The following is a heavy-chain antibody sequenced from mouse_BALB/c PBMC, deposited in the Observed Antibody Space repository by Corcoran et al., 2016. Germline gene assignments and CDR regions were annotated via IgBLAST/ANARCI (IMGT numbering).Heavy chain of an antibody. CDR3: ARDRDWYFDV. D-gene: IGHD2-14*01. J-gene: IGHJ1*01. Sequence: EVKLQQSGTEPVQTGASLKMSCKASGYTFPDYYMKWMKQSLGKSLEWIGDVNTNNGDTNYDQKFTGKATLTVDKSSSTAYMQLNSLTSEDSAVYYWARDRDWYFDVWGAGTTVTVSA. V-gene: IGHV1-26*01. CDR1: GYTFPDYY. CDR2: VNTNNGDT.